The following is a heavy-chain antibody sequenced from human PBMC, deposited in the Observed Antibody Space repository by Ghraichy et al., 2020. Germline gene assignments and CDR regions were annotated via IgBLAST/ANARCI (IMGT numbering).Heavy chain of an antibody. D-gene: IGHD3-9*01. CDR3: AARSWLDYFEF. CDR1: GFSFANYD. CDR2: VTNSGGTT. J-gene: IGHJ4*02. Sequence: GGSLRLSCAASGFSFANYDMSWVRQAPGKGLEWVSGVTNSGGTTYYADSMKGRFTISRDNSKNTLYLQMNSLRAEDTPVYYCAARSWLDYFEFWGQGTLVTVSS. V-gene: IGHV3-23*01.